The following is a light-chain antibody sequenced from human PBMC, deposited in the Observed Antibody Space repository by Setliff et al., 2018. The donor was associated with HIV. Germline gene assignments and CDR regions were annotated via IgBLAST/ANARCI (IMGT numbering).Light chain of an antibody. CDR3: SPYTSSSSLGV. CDR2: EVS. CDR1: SSDIGDYNY. Sequence: QSALTQPASVSGSPGQSITISCTGTSSDIGDYNYVSWYQQHPGKAPKLMIYEVSNRPSGVSNRFSGSKSGNTASLTISGLQAEDEADYFCSPYTSSSSLGVFGTGTKVTVL. J-gene: IGLJ1*01. V-gene: IGLV2-14*01.